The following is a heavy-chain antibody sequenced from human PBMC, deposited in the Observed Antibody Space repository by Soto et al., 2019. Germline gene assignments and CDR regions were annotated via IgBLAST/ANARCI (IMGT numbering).Heavy chain of an antibody. CDR2: ISGSGGAS. Sequence: PWGSLRLSCAASGFTFSSYSMSWVRQAPGKGLEWVSAISGSGGASYYADSVKGRFTISRDNSKNTVYLQMNSLRAEDTAVYFCANAYCSSTSCRAEYLQHWGQGTLVTVSS. J-gene: IGHJ1*01. CDR1: GFTFSSYS. V-gene: IGHV3-23*01. D-gene: IGHD2-2*01. CDR3: ANAYCSSTSCRAEYLQH.